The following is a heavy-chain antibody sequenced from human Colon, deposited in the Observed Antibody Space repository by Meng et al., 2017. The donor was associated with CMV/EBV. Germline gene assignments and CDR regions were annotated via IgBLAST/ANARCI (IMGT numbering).Heavy chain of an antibody. CDR3: AKGMRVVVVPAALDV. J-gene: IGHJ6*02. CDR1: GFTLSNYA. D-gene: IGHD2-2*01. Sequence: GGSLRLSCAASGFTLSNYALHWVRQAPGKGLEWVAAISFDGSNQIYADSVKGRFTISRDNSKNTLYLEVNSLTPEDTGVYYCAKGMRVVVVPAALDVWGQGTTVTVSS. CDR2: ISFDGSNQ. V-gene: IGHV3-30*04.